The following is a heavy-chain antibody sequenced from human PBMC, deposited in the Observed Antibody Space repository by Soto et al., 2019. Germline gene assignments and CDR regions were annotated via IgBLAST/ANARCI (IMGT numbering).Heavy chain of an antibody. D-gene: IGHD6-13*01. CDR2: IYYNGAT. J-gene: IGHJ1*01. CDR3: ATIGQITSSLYNPEFQH. Sequence: QVQLQESGPGLVKPSQTLSVTCTVSGGSISSGGHYWSWIRQHPGKGLEWMGYIYYNGATTYKPSLKSRLAVSRDTTKHQFSLRLTSVTAADTAVYFCATIGQITSSLYNPEFQHWCQGTLVTVSS. CDR1: GGSISSGGHY. V-gene: IGHV4-31*03.